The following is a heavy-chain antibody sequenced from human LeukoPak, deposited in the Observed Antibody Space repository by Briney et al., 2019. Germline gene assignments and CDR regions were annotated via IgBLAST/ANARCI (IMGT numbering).Heavy chain of an antibody. Sequence: SETLSLTCAASGGSISSGGYSWSWIRQPPGKGLEWIGYIYHSGSTYYNPSLKSRVTISVDRSKNQFSLKLSSVTAADTAVYYCARGRRFTIFGVVPPDYWGQGTLVTVSS. CDR2: IYHSGST. CDR3: ARGRRFTIFGVVPPDY. CDR1: GGSISSGGYS. J-gene: IGHJ4*02. V-gene: IGHV4-30-2*01. D-gene: IGHD3-3*01.